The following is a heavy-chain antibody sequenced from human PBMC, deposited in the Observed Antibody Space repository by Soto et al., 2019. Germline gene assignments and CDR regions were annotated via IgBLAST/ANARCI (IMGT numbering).Heavy chain of an antibody. CDR3: AGSVGCTNYYCGMDV. CDR1: GFTFRLYA. V-gene: IGHV3-23*01. J-gene: IGHJ6*02. Sequence: EVQLLESGGGLVQPGGSLRLSCAASGFTFRLYAMSWVRQAPGKGLEWVSVISGSGGSTYYAVYVKGRFSVYRYNSKNTLYLHMNSRGVEDTSGYYCAGSVGCTNYYCGMDVGGRGTTVTVSS. D-gene: IGHD2-2*01. CDR2: ISGSGGST.